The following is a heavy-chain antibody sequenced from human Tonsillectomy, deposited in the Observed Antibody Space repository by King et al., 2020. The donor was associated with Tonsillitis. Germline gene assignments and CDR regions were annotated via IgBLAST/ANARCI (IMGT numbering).Heavy chain of an antibody. CDR1: GFTFSNAW. CDR3: TTAGMVGAKAGC. J-gene: IGHJ4*02. V-gene: IGHV3-15*07. Sequence: QLVQSGGGLVKPGGSLRLSCAASGFTFSNAWMNWVRQAPGKGLEWVGRIKSKTDGGTTAYAAPVKGRLTISRDDSENTLYLQMNSLKTEDTAVYFCTTAGMVGAKAGCWGQGTLVTVSS. D-gene: IGHD1-26*01. CDR2: IKSKTDGGTT.